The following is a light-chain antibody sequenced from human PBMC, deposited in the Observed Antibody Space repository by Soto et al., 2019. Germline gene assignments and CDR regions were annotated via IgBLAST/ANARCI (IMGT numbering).Light chain of an antibody. V-gene: IGLV2-14*01. CDR1: GSDVGGYNY. Sequence: QSVLTQPASVSGSPGQSITISCTGTGSDVGGYNYVSWYQQHPGKAPKLMIYDVSNRPSGVSNRFSGSKSGNTASLTISGLQAEDEADYYCSSYTSSSTLLLVFGTGTKLTVL. CDR2: DVS. J-gene: IGLJ1*01. CDR3: SSYTSSSTLLLV.